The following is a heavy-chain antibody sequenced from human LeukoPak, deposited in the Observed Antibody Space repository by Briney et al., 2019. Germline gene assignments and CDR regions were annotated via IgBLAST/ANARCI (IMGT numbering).Heavy chain of an antibody. CDR1: GYTFNNYD. CDR3: ARGGKECSAGICYRWFDP. D-gene: IGHD2-15*01. J-gene: IGHJ5*02. V-gene: IGHV1-8*03. Sequence: GASVKVSCKASGYTFNNYDINWVRQATGQGLEWMGWMNPNSGNTGYAQKFQNRFSITRNTSISTAYMELSSLRSEDSAVYYCARGGKECSAGICYRWFDPWGQGTLVTVSS. CDR2: MNPNSGNT.